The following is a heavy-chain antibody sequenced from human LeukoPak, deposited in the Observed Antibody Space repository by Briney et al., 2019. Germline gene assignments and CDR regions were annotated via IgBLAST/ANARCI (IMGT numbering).Heavy chain of an antibody. J-gene: IGHJ5*02. V-gene: IGHV4-59*08. Sequence: SETLSLTCTVSGGSISSYYWSWIRQPPGKGLEWIGYIYYSGSTNYNPSLKSRVTISVDTSKNQFSLKLSSVTAADTAVYYCASLGYCSSTSCPNWFDPWGQGTLVTVSS. D-gene: IGHD2-2*01. CDR1: GGSISSYY. CDR3: ASLGYCSSTSCPNWFDP. CDR2: IYYSGST.